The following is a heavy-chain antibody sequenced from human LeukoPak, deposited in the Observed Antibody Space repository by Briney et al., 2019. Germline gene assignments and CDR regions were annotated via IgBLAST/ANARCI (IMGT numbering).Heavy chain of an antibody. CDR1: GGSISGYY. CDR3: ARERPYSSGWYHDY. D-gene: IGHD6-19*01. V-gene: IGHV4-59*01. J-gene: IGHJ4*02. CDR2: IYYSGGT. Sequence: SETLSLTCTVSGGSISGYYWSWIRQPPGKGLEWIGYIYYSGGTSGTTNYNPSLKSRVTISVDTSKNQFSLKLSSVTAADTAVYYCARERPYSSGWYHDYWGQGSLVTVSS.